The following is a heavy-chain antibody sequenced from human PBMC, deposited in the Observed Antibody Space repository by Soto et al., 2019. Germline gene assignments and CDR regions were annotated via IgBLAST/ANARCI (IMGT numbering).Heavy chain of an antibody. Sequence: QVPLQESGPGLVKPSETLSLTCTVSGGSVSSGSYFWSWIRQPPGKGLEWIGYISYSGSTKYNHSHKSRVTKTLDTSKNQFSLKLSSVTAADTAVYYCASPHGAYCGGDCYSFDYWGQGTLVTVSS. CDR1: GGSVSSGSYF. CDR2: ISYSGST. D-gene: IGHD2-21*02. J-gene: IGHJ4*02. V-gene: IGHV4-61*01. CDR3: ASPHGAYCGGDCYSFDY.